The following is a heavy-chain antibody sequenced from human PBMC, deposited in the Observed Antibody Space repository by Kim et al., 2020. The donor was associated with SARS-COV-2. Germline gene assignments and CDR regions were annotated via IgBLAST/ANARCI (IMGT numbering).Heavy chain of an antibody. CDR3: ARSPQAHSGYYVRRGSGTLAY. V-gene: IGHV4-34*01. Sequence: SETLSLTCAVYGGSFSGYYWSWIRQPPGKGLEWIGEINHSGSTNYNPSLKSRVTISVDTSKNQFSLKLSSVTAADTAVYYCARSPQAHSGYYVRRGSGTLAYWGQGTLVTVSS. CDR2: INHSGST. J-gene: IGHJ4*02. CDR1: GGSFSGYY. D-gene: IGHD3-22*01.